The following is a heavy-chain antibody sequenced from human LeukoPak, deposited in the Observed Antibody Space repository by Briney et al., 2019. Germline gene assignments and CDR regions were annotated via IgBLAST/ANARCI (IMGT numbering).Heavy chain of an antibody. CDR2: INPSGGST. D-gene: IGHD2-21*02. V-gene: IGHV1-46*01. CDR1: GYTFTSYY. J-gene: IGHJ4*02. CDR3: ARALIESIVVVTAILGY. Sequence: ASVKLSCKASGYTFTSYYMHWVRHAPGQGLEWMGMINPSGGSTSYAQKFQGRVTMTRDTSTSTVYMELSSLRSEDTAVYYCARALIESIVVVTAILGYWGQGTLVTVSS.